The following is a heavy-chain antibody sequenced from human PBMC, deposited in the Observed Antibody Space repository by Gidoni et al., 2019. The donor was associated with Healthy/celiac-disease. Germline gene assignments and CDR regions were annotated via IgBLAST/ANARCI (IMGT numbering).Heavy chain of an antibody. CDR2: IIPIFGTA. Sequence: QVQLVQSGAAVKTPGSSVKVSCKASGGTFSRYALSWVRQAPGQGLEWMGGIIPIFGTANYAQKFQGRVTITADESTSTAYMELSSLRSEDTAVYYCARCLLYCSSTSCYSMGGFDYWGQGTLVTVSS. D-gene: IGHD2-2*01. CDR3: ARCLLYCSSTSCYSMGGFDY. J-gene: IGHJ4*02. CDR1: GGTFSRYA. V-gene: IGHV1-69*01.